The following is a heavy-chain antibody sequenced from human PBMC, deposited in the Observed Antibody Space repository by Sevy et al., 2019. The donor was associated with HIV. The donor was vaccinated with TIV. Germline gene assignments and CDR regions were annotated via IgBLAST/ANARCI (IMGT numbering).Heavy chain of an antibody. CDR3: VKEGGGEGGDH. J-gene: IGHJ4*02. V-gene: IGHV3-30*02. CDR2: IQYDGSNK. Sequence: GGSLRLSCAASGFSYSSYGMHWVRQAPGKGLEWVAYIQYDGSNKDYADSVKGRFTISRDNSKNKLDLQMNGRGVEDTAVYYCVKEGGGEGGDHWGQGTLVTVSS. D-gene: IGHD2-21*01. CDR1: GFSYSSYG.